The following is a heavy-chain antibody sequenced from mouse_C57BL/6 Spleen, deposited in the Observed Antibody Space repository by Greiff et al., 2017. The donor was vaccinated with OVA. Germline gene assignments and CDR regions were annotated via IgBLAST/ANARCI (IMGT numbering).Heavy chain of an antibody. CDR1: GYTFTSYW. V-gene: IGHV1-72*01. Sequence: QVQLQQPGAELVKPGASVKLSCKASGYTFTSYWMHWVKQRPGRGLEWIGRIYPNSGGTKYNEKFKSKATLTVDKPSSTAYMQLSRLTSEDSAGYCCASITGPYWYFDVWGTGTTVTVSP. CDR2: IYPNSGGT. J-gene: IGHJ1*03. CDR3: ASITGPYWYFDV. D-gene: IGHD4-1*01.